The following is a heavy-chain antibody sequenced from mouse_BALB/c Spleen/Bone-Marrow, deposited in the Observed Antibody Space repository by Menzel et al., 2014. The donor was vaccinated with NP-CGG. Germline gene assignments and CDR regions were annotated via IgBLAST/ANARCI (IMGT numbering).Heavy chain of an antibody. J-gene: IGHJ3*01. Sequence: EVKVEESGGGLVQPGGSLKLSCAASGFDFSRYWMSWVRQAPGKGLEWIGEINPDSRTINYTPSLKDKFIISRDNAKNTLNLQVSKVRSEDTALYYCARLGYYGGFAYWGQGTLVTVSA. V-gene: IGHV4-1*02. CDR3: ARLGYYGGFAY. CDR2: INPDSRTI. D-gene: IGHD1-1*01. CDR1: GFDFSRYW.